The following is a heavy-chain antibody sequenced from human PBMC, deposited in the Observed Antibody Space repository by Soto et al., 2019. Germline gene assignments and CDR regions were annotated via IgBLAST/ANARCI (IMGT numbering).Heavy chain of an antibody. V-gene: IGHV1-3*01. CDR1: GYTFTSYA. Sequence: ASVKVSCKASGYTFTSYAMHWVRQAPRQRLEWMGWINAGNGNTKYSQKFQGRVTITRDTSASTAYMELSSLRSEDTAVYYCARLARVPDAFDIWGQGTMVTVS. J-gene: IGHJ3*02. CDR3: ARLARVPDAFDI. CDR2: INAGNGNT.